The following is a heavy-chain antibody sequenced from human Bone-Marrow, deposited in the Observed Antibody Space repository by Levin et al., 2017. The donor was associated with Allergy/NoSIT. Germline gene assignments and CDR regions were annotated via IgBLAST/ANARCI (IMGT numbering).Heavy chain of an antibody. CDR1: GYSFPTYW. CDR2: IYPGDSDT. V-gene: IGHV5-51*01. CDR3: ARVDCSSTRCPSWFDP. D-gene: IGHD2-2*01. J-gene: IGHJ5*02. Sequence: GGSLRLSCKASGYSFPTYWIGWLRQMPGKGLEWMGIIYPGDSDTRYSPSFQGQVNISADKSIYTAYLQWSSLKASDTGMYYCARVDCSSTRCPSWFDPWGQGTLVTVSS.